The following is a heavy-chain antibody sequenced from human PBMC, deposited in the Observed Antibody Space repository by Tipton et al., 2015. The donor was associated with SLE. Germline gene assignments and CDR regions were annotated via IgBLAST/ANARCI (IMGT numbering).Heavy chain of an antibody. CDR1: GYSISSDYF. CDR2: IFHSGST. J-gene: IGHJ4*02. V-gene: IGHV4-38-2*02. CDR3: ARDGSFSSSRYFDY. D-gene: IGHD6-13*01. Sequence: GLVKPSETLSLTCAVSGYSISSDYFWGWIRQPPGKGLEWIGSIFHSGSTYYHPSLKSRVTISVDTSKKQFSLNLSSVTAADAAVYYCARDGSFSSSRYFDYWGQGTLVTVSS.